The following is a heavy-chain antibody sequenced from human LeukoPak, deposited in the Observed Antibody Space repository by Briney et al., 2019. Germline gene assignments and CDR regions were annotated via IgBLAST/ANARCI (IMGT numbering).Heavy chain of an antibody. Sequence: GGSLRLSCAASGFTFDDYAMHWVRQAPGKGLEWVSGISWNSGCIGYADSVKGRFTISRDNAKNSLYLQMNSLRAEDTALYYCAKDEGYSSGWYGPGNWGQGTLVTVSS. D-gene: IGHD6-19*01. CDR3: AKDEGYSSGWYGPGN. CDR1: GFTFDDYA. V-gene: IGHV3-9*01. CDR2: ISWNSGCI. J-gene: IGHJ4*02.